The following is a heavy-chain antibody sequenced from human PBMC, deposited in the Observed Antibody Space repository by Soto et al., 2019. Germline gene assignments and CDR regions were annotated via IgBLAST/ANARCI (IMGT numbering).Heavy chain of an antibody. Sequence: QVQLQESGPGLVKPSETLSLTCTVSGGSISSYYWSWIRQPPGKGLEWIGYIYYSGSTNYNPSLQSRVTISVDTSKNQFSLKLSSVTAADTAVYYCARRSDYGDYGYYFDYWGQGTLVTVSS. CDR3: ARRSDYGDYGYYFDY. J-gene: IGHJ4*02. CDR2: IYYSGST. CDR1: GGSISSYY. V-gene: IGHV4-59*08. D-gene: IGHD4-17*01.